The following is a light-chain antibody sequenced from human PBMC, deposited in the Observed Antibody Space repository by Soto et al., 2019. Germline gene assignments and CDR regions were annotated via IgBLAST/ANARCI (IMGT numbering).Light chain of an antibody. CDR2: EVS. CDR1: SSDVGNYKY. J-gene: IGLJ1*01. V-gene: IGLV2-14*01. Sequence: QSVLTQPAAVSGSPGQSITISCTGTSSDVGNYKYVSWYQQHPGKAPKLMIYEVSNRPSGVSNRFSGSKSGNTASLTNSGLQAEDETDYYCFSYTSSGTYVFGTGTKVTV. CDR3: FSYTSSGTYV.